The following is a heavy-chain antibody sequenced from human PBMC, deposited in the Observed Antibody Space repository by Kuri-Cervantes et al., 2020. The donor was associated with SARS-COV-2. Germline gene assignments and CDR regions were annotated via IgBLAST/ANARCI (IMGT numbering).Heavy chain of an antibody. CDR2: IYYSGST. D-gene: IGHD3-10*01. V-gene: IGHV4-39*01. Sequence: SETLSLTCTVSGGSISSSSYYWGWIRQPPGKGLEWIGSIYYSGSTYYNPSLKSRVTISVDTSKNQFSLKLSSVTAADTAVYYCTRHPPEYYSLYYFDYWGKGTLVTVSS. CDR3: TRHPPEYYSLYYFDY. CDR1: GGSISSSSYY. J-gene: IGHJ4*02.